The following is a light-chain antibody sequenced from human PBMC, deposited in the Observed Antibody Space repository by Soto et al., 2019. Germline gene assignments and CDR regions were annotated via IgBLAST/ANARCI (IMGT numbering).Light chain of an antibody. CDR3: SSYTTSNTRQIV. V-gene: IGLV2-14*03. CDR2: DVS. Sequence: QSVLTQPASVSGAHRQSITISCTGTSSDVGGYNYVSWYQHHPGKAPKLMIFDVSNRPSGVSNRFSGSKSGNTASLTISGLQPEDEADYYCSSYTTSNTRQIVFGTGTKVTVL. CDR1: SSDVGGYNY. J-gene: IGLJ1*01.